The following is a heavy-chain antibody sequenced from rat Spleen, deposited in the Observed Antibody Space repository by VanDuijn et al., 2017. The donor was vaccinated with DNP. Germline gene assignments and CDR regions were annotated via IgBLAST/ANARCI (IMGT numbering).Heavy chain of an antibody. CDR1: GFTFNNYW. CDR2: ITSSGGNT. D-gene: IGHD1-5*01. Sequence: EVQLVETGGGLVQPGRSLRLSCVASGFTFNNYWMAWIRQVPGKGLEWVASITSSGGNTYYPASVKGRFTISRDNARNTLFLQMNSLRSEDTATHYCVVQGTDNIRHYFGYWGQGVMVTVSS. CDR3: VVQGTDNIRHYFGY. V-gene: IGHV5-31*01. J-gene: IGHJ2*01.